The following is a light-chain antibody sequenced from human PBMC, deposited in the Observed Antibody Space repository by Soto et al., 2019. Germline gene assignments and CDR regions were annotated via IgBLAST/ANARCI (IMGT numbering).Light chain of an antibody. CDR3: QHYGSSRST. V-gene: IGKV3-20*01. CDR1: ESISGPY. CDR2: SAS. Sequence: EVVLTQSPGTLSLTSVERATLSCRASESISGPYLAWYQQRPGQAPRLLIYSASTRAAGIPDRISGSGSGTDFALTISRVEPEDFAVYYCQHYGSSRSTFGRGTKVDIK. J-gene: IGKJ1*01.